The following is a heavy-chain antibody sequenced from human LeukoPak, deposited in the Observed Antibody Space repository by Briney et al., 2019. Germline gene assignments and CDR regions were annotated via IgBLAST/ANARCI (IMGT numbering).Heavy chain of an antibody. J-gene: IGHJ6*02. CDR1: GFTFSSYW. CDR2: IKQDGSQQ. V-gene: IGHV3-7*01. CDR3: ARMPGVAVPADVRTYYYYGMDV. D-gene: IGHD2-2*01. Sequence: GGSLRLSCAASGFTFSSYWMSWVRQAPGKGLEWVANIKQDGSQQYYVDSVKGRFTISRDNAKNSLYLQMNSLRAEDTAVYYCARMPGVAVPADVRTYYYYGMDVWGQGTTVIVSS.